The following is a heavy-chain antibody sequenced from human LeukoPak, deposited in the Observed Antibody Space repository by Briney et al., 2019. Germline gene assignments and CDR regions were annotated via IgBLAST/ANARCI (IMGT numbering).Heavy chain of an antibody. D-gene: IGHD6-13*01. J-gene: IGHJ4*02. CDR1: GGSISSSAYY. CDR3: AKESIAAAGTFDY. V-gene: IGHV4-39*07. Sequence: PSETLSLTCTVSGGSISSSAYYWGWIRRPPGKGLEWIGSIHSSGSTYYNPSLKSRVTISVDRSKNQFSLKLSSVTAADTAVYYCAKESIAAAGTFDYWGQGTLVTVSS. CDR2: IHSSGST.